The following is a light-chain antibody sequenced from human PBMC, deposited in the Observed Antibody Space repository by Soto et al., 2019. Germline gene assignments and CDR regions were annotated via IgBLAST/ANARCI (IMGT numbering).Light chain of an antibody. J-gene: IGKJ5*01. Sequence: DIQMTQSPSSLSASVGDRVTMTCRASEIISRHFNWYQQKTGKAPNLLIYAASTLQNGVPSRFSGSCSGTDFTLNISSLQPEDFATYYGQQSYSTLSISFGQGTRLQIK. CDR3: QQSYSTLSIS. V-gene: IGKV1-39*01. CDR1: EIISRH. CDR2: AAS.